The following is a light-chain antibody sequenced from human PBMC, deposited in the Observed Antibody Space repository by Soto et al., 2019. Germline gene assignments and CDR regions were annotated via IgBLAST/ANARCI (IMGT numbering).Light chain of an antibody. CDR3: SAWDDNIYGPV. CDR1: SSDIGSNP. Sequence: QSVLTQPPSASGTPGQRVAISCCGGSSDIGSNPVNWYLHLPGAAPKLLIYRDNQRPSGVPDRFSGSKSGTSASLTISGLQSADEADYFCSAWDDNIYGPVFGGGTKLTVL. V-gene: IGLV1-44*01. CDR2: RDN. J-gene: IGLJ2*01.